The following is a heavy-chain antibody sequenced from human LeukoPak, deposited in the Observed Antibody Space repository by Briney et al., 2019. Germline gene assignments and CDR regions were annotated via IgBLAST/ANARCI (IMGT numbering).Heavy chain of an antibody. CDR2: IIPIFGTT. D-gene: IGHD3-16*02. Sequence: SVKVSCKASGGTFNSYAINWVRQAPGQGLEWMGRIIPIFGTTNYARNFQGRDTITTVKSTSTAYMELSSLRSEDTAVYYCAKAGLYDYVWGSYRQKWFDPWGQGTLVTVSS. J-gene: IGHJ5*02. CDR1: GGTFNSYA. V-gene: IGHV1-69*05. CDR3: AKAGLYDYVWGSYRQKWFDP.